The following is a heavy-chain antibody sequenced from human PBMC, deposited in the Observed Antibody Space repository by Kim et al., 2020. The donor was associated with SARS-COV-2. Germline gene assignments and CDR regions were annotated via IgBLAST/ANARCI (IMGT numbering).Heavy chain of an antibody. Sequence: GESLQISCKGSGYSFTIYWVAWVRQMPGKGLEWMGIIYPGDSDTRYIPSFQGQVTISADKSISTAYLQWSSLKASDTAMYYCARSPSAWGSFDIWGQGTMVTVSS. CDR1: GYSFTIYW. J-gene: IGHJ3*02. D-gene: IGHD1-26*01. V-gene: IGHV5-51*01. CDR3: ARSPSAWGSFDI. CDR2: IYPGDSDT.